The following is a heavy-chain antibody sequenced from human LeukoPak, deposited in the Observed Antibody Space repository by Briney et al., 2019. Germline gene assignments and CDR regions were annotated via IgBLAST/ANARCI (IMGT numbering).Heavy chain of an antibody. CDR2: IYYSGST. CDR1: GASITSSY. Sequence: SETLSLTCTVSGASITSSYWRWIRQPPGKGLEWIGYIYYSGSTNYNPSLKSRVTISVDTSKNQFSLKLSSVTAADTAVYYCARLTTTTYYYDSSGYPNWFDPWGQGTLVTVSS. V-gene: IGHV4-59*08. J-gene: IGHJ5*02. D-gene: IGHD3-22*01. CDR3: ARLTTTTYYYDSSGYPNWFDP.